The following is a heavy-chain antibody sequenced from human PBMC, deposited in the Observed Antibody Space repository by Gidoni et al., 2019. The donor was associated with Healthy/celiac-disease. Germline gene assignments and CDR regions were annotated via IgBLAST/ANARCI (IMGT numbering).Heavy chain of an antibody. D-gene: IGHD3-3*01. Sequence: QVQLQESGPGLVKPSETLSLTCTVSGGSISSYYWSWIRQPPGKGLEWIGYIYYRGSNNYNHSLKSRVTRSVDTSKNQFSLKRSSVTAADTAVYYCARTSYYDFWSGFYYFDYWGQGTLVTVSS. CDR3: ARTSYYDFWSGFYYFDY. J-gene: IGHJ4*02. CDR2: IYYRGSN. V-gene: IGHV4-59*01. CDR1: GGSISSYY.